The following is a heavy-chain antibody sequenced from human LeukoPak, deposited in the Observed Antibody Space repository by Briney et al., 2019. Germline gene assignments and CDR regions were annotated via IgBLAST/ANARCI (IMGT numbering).Heavy chain of an antibody. CDR1: GFTFSSYS. D-gene: IGHD3-16*02. CDR2: ISSSSSTI. CDR3: ARESRDYVWGSYRHPRLDY. J-gene: IGHJ4*02. V-gene: IGHV3-48*01. Sequence: PGGSLRLSCAASGFTFSSYSMNWVRQAPGKGLEWVSYISSSSSTIYYADSVKGRFTISRDNAKNSLYLQTNSLRAEDTAVYYCARESRDYVWGSYRHPRLDYWGQGTLVTVSS.